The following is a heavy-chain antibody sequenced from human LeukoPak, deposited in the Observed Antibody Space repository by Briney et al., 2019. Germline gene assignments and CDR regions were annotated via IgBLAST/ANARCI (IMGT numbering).Heavy chain of an antibody. Sequence: GGPLRLSCAASGFTFSSYWMHWVRQAPGKGLVWVSRINSDGSSTSYADSVKGRFTISRDNAKNTLYLQMNSLRAEDTAVYYCARDIRRDGYNFAFDIWGQGTMVTVSS. CDR2: INSDGSST. D-gene: IGHD5-24*01. CDR3: ARDIRRDGYNFAFDI. V-gene: IGHV3-74*01. CDR1: GFTFSSYW. J-gene: IGHJ3*02.